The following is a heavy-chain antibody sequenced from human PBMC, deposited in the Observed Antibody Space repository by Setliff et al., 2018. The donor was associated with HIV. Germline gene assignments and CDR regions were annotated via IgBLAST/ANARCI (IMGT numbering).Heavy chain of an antibody. CDR2: IIPLFGTA. CDR3: ASGFDSSGLSYFNY. CDR1: GDTFSNSL. V-gene: IGHV1-69*05. J-gene: IGHJ4*01. D-gene: IGHD3-22*01. Sequence: GASVKVSCKASGDTFSNSLVTWVRQAPGQGLEWMGGIIPLFGTANYAQKFQGRVTMTTDELMTTAYLELSSLRSEDTAVYYCASGFDSSGLSYFNYWGQGTLVTVSS.